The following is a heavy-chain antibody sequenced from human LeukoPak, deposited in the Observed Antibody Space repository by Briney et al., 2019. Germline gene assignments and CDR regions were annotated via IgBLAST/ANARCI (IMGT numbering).Heavy chain of an antibody. D-gene: IGHD2-15*01. CDR2: ISGSGGST. Sequence: GGSLRLSCAASGFTFSSYAMSWVRQAPGKGLEWVLAISGSGGSTSYADSVKGRLTISTVNSKNTLYLQMNSLRAEDTAVYYCAKGDIVVVVAAIAFDIWGQGTMVTVSS. V-gene: IGHV3-23*01. J-gene: IGHJ3*02. CDR1: GFTFSSYA. CDR3: AKGDIVVVVAAIAFDI.